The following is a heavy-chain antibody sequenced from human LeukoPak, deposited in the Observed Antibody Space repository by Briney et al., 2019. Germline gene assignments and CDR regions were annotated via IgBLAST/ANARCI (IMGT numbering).Heavy chain of an antibody. CDR2: IFPGDSDT. Sequence: GEALKISFKGSGYSFTSYWIGWVRPMPGKGLGWMGIIFPGDSDTTYSPSFQGPVTISADKYISTAYLQWSSLKASDTAMYYCARGGDGSGSYLDCWGQGTLVTVPS. D-gene: IGHD3-10*01. J-gene: IGHJ4*02. CDR1: GYSFTSYW. CDR3: ARGGDGSGSYLDC. V-gene: IGHV5-51*01.